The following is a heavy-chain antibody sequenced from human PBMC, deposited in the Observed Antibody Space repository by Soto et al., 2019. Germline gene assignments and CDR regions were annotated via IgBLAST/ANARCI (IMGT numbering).Heavy chain of an antibody. V-gene: IGHV3-23*01. J-gene: IGHJ6*03. D-gene: IGHD2-15*01. Sequence: GGSLRLSCAASGFTFTNYGMIWVRQAPGKGLEWVAHLSASGATTFYADSGKGRFTISRDNSKNTLYLQMNSLRAEDTAVYYCAKGHCGGGSFSGRFYYMDVWGKGTTVTVSS. CDR1: GFTFTNYG. CDR2: LSASGATT. CDR3: AKGHCGGGSFSGRFYYMDV.